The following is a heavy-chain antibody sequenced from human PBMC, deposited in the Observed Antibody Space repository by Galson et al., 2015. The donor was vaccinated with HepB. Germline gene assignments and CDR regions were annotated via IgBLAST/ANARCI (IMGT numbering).Heavy chain of an antibody. V-gene: IGHV3-48*02. CDR1: GFTFRSYS. D-gene: IGHD4-17*01. CDR2: ISISSRAI. J-gene: IGHJ4*02. CDR3: AKAPPAAVTTLGY. Sequence: SLRLSCAASGFTFRSYSMNWVRQAPGKGLEWISYISISSRAIYYADSVKGRFTISRDNAKNSLFLQMNSLRDEDTAVYYFAKAPPAAVTTLGYWGQGTLVTVS.